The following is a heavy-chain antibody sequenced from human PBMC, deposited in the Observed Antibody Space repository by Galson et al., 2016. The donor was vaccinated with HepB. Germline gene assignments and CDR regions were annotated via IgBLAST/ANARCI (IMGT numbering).Heavy chain of an antibody. V-gene: IGHV3-74*01. Sequence: SLRLSCAASGFTFSSYWMHWVRQAPGKGLVWVSRINSDGSSTRYADSVKGRFTISRDNAKNTLYLQMNSLRAEDTAVYYCATRGGGNPLFGYWGQGTLVTVSS. J-gene: IGHJ4*02. CDR1: GFTFSSYW. CDR3: ATRGGGNPLFGY. CDR2: INSDGSST. D-gene: IGHD4-23*01.